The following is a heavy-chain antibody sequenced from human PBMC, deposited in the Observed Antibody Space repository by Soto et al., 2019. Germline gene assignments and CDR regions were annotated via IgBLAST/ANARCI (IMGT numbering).Heavy chain of an antibody. Sequence: GGSLRLSCAASGFTFSNAWMNWVRQAPGKGLEWVGRIKSKTDGGTTDYAAPVKGRFTISRDDSKNTLYLQMNSLKTEDTAVYYCTTSRESDDAYYYYGMDVWGQGTTVTVSS. CDR3: TTSRESDDAYYYYGMDV. J-gene: IGHJ6*02. V-gene: IGHV3-15*07. D-gene: IGHD1-1*01. CDR1: GFTFSNAW. CDR2: IKSKTDGGTT.